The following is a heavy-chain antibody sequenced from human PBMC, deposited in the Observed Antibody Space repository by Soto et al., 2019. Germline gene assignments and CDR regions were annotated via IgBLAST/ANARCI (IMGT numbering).Heavy chain of an antibody. CDR2: IIPIFGTA. CDR1: GGTFSSYA. J-gene: IGHJ6*02. D-gene: IGHD3-22*01. CDR3: ARSTMIVVVTTAYYYGMDV. Sequence: QVQLVQSGAEVKKPGSSVKVSCKASGGTFSSYAISWVRQAPGQGLEWMGGIIPIFGTANYAQKFQGRVTITADESTSTASMELSSLRSEDTAVYYCARSTMIVVVTTAYYYGMDVWGQGTTVTVSS. V-gene: IGHV1-69*12.